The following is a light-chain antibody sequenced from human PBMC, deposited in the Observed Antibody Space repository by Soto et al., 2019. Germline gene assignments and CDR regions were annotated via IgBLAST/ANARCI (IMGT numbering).Light chain of an antibody. V-gene: IGKV3-20*01. J-gene: IGKJ1*01. CDR2: GAS. CDR3: QQYGSSPRT. CDR1: QSVSSSY. Sequence: EIVLTQSPGTLSLSPGERATLSCRASQSVSSSYLAWYQQKPGQAPRLLIYGASSRATGIPDRFSGSGSGTDSTLNISRLEPEDVAVYYCQQYGSSPRTFGQGTKVEIK.